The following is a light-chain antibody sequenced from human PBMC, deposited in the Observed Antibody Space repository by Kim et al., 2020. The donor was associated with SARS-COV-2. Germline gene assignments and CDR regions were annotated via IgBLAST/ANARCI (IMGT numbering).Light chain of an antibody. CDR3: QSYDTTTWV. J-gene: IGLJ3*02. Sequence: GKTVTISCTRSSGSSASNYVQWYQQRPGSSPTTVVYDDNQRPSGVPDRFSGSIDSSSNSASLTISGLKTEDEADYYCQSYDTTTWVFGGGTQLTVL. CDR2: DDN. V-gene: IGLV6-57*01. CDR1: SGSSASNY.